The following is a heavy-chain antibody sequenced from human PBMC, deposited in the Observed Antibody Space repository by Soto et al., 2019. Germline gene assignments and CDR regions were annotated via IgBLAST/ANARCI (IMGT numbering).Heavy chain of an antibody. J-gene: IGHJ4*02. CDR2: ISSSSSYI. Sequence: EVQLVESGGGLVKPGGSLRLSCAASGFTFSSYSMNWVRQAPGKGLEWVSSISSSSSYIYYADSVKGRFTISRDNAKNSLYLQMNSLRAEDTAVYYCARVGDYVWGSYRYTAGDYWGQGTLVTVSS. V-gene: IGHV3-21*01. D-gene: IGHD3-16*02. CDR1: GFTFSSYS. CDR3: ARVGDYVWGSYRYTAGDY.